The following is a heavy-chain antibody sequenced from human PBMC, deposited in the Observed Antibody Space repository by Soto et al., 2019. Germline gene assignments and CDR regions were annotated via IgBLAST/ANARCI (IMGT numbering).Heavy chain of an antibody. J-gene: IGHJ6*02. Sequence: QVQLVQSGAEVKKPGSSVKVSCKASGGTFSSYAISWVRQAPGQGLEWMGGIIPIFGTANYAQKFQGRVTITADESTSTAYIELSSLRSEDTAVYYCARDFRQAGTTPYYGMDVWGQGTTVTVSS. D-gene: IGHD1-7*01. V-gene: IGHV1-69*12. CDR1: GGTFSSYA. CDR2: IIPIFGTA. CDR3: ARDFRQAGTTPYYGMDV.